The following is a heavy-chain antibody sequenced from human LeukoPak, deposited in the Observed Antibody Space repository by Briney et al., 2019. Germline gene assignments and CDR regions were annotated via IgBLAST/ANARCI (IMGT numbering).Heavy chain of an antibody. Sequence: GGSLRLSCAASGFTFSSYGMQWVRQAPGKGLEWVAFIRYDGSNKYYADSVKGRFTISRDNSKNTLYLQMNSLRAEDTAVYYCAKIASYDILTGYYYYYYMDVWGKGTTVTISS. D-gene: IGHD3-9*01. V-gene: IGHV3-30*02. CDR2: IRYDGSNK. CDR1: GFTFSSYG. J-gene: IGHJ6*03. CDR3: AKIASYDILTGYYYYYYMDV.